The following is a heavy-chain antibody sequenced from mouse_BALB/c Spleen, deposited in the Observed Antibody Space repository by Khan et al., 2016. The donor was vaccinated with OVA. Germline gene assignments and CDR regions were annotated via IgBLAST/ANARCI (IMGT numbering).Heavy chain of an antibody. V-gene: IGHV1-77*01. Sequence: QVQLQQSGAELARPGASVKLSCKASGYTFTDYYINWVKQRTGQGLEWIGEISPGSGDTYYNERFKGQATLTADKSSSPAYMQLSSLTSEASAVYFCARRNYFGYTFAYWGQGTLVTVSA. D-gene: IGHD1-2*01. CDR1: GYTFTDYY. CDR3: ARRNYFGYTFAY. J-gene: IGHJ3*01. CDR2: ISPGSGDT.